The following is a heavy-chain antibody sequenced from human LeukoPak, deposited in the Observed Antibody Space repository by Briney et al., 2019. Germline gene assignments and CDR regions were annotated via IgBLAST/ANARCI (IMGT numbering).Heavy chain of an antibody. D-gene: IGHD1-26*01. J-gene: IGHJ4*02. V-gene: IGHV3-74*01. CDR3: ARDTVGATDY. CDR2: INDDGSDT. CDR1: GFTFKLYW. Sequence: GGSLRLSCAVSGFTFKLYWMHWVRQAPGKGPVWVSRINDDGSDTTYADSVKGRFTISRDDAKNMLFLQMNSLRAEDTAVYYCARDTVGATDYWGQGTLVTVSS.